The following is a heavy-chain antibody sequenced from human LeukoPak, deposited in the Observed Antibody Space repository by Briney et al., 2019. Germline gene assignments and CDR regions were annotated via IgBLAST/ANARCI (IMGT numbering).Heavy chain of an antibody. Sequence: PGGSLRLSCAASGFTFSSYEMNWVRQAPGKGLERVSYISFSGSTIYYADSVKGRFTISRDNAKNSLYVQMNSLRAEDTAVYYCARGGYYDSSGYYYVGYFHHWGQGTLVTVSS. J-gene: IGHJ1*01. CDR1: GFTFSSYE. V-gene: IGHV3-48*03. CDR3: ARGGYYDSSGYYYVGYFHH. CDR2: ISFSGSTI. D-gene: IGHD3-22*01.